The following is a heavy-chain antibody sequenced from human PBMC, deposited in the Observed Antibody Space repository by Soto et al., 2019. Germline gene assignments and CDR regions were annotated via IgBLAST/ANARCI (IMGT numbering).Heavy chain of an antibody. CDR3: AREGRIAAASRFDY. V-gene: IGHV4-30-4*01. CDR1: GGSISSGDYY. J-gene: IGHJ4*02. CDR2: IYYSGST. Sequence: PSETLSLTCTVSGGSISSGDYYWSWIRQPPGKGLEWIGYIYYSGSTYYNPSLKSRVTISVDTSKNQFSLKLSSVTAAATAVYYWAREGRIAAASRFDYWGQGTLVIVAS. D-gene: IGHD6-13*01.